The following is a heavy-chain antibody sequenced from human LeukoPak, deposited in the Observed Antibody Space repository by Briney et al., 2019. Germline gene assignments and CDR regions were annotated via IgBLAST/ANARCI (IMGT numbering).Heavy chain of an antibody. J-gene: IGHJ5*02. V-gene: IGHV3-48*01. Sequence: GGSLRLSCAASGFTFSSYSMNWVRQAPGKGLEWVSYISSSSSTIYYADSVRGRFTISRDNAKNSLYLQMNSLRAEDTAVYYCARHYYDSSGYYPWGQGTLVTVSS. CDR2: ISSSSSTI. D-gene: IGHD3-22*01. CDR3: ARHYYDSSGYYP. CDR1: GFTFSSYS.